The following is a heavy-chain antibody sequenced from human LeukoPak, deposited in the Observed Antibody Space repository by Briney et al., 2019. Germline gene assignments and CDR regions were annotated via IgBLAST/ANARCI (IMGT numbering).Heavy chain of an antibody. J-gene: IGHJ4*02. V-gene: IGHV3-74*01. D-gene: IGHD3-22*01. CDR3: ARGERREYYDSSGYYYFDY. CDR2: INSDGSST. CDR1: RFTFSTYW. Sequence: PGGSLRLSCAASRFTFSTYWMHWVRQAPGKGLVWVSRINSDGSSTGYADSVKGRFTISRDNAKNSLYLQMNSLRAEDTAVYYCARGERREYYDSSGYYYFDYWGQGTLVTVSS.